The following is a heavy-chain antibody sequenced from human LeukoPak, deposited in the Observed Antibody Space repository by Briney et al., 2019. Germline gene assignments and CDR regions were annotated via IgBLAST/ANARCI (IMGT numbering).Heavy chain of an antibody. V-gene: IGHV1-8*01. CDR2: MNPNSGNT. D-gene: IGHD6-13*01. CDR3: ARGLYSSSWPYYYYYYMDV. CDR1: GYTFTSYD. Sequence: ASVKVSCKASGYTFTSYDINWVRQATGQGLEWMGWMNPNSGNTGYAQKFQGRVTMTRNTSISTAYMELSSLRSEDTAVYYCARGLYSSSWPYYYYYYMDVWGKGTTVTISS. J-gene: IGHJ6*03.